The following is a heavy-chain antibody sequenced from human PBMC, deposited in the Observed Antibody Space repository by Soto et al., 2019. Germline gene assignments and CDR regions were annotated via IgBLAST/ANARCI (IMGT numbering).Heavy chain of an antibody. CDR3: ARGWGYDTSDYYYAY. CDR1: GGTFSRYA. CDR2: ITPIFGTA. J-gene: IGHJ4*02. Sequence: QVQLIQSGAEVKKPGSSVKVSCKAYGGTFSRYAISWVRQAPGQGLEWMGGITPIFGTANYAQKFQGSVASTADESTRTSYMEVRSLRSGDTAVYYCARGWGYDTSDYYYAYWGQGTLITVSS. D-gene: IGHD3-22*01. V-gene: IGHV1-69*01.